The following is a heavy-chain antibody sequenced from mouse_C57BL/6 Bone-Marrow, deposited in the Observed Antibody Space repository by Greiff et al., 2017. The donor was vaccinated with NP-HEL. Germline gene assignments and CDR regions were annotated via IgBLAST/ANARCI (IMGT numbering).Heavy chain of an antibody. CDR3: ARDTSNPY. Sequence: EVQGVESGGGLVKPGGSLKLSCAASGFTFSSYAMSWVRQTPEKRLEWVATISDGGSYTYYPDNVKGRFTISRDNAKNNLYLQMSHLKSEDTAMYYCARDTSNPYWGQGTLVTVSA. CDR1: GFTFSSYA. CDR2: ISDGGSYT. D-gene: IGHD2-5*01. V-gene: IGHV5-4*01. J-gene: IGHJ3*01.